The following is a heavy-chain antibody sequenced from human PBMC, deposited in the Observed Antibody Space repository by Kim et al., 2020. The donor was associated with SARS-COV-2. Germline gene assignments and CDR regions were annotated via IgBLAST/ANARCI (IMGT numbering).Heavy chain of an antibody. V-gene: IGHV1-2*02. CDR1: GFTFNAYY. D-gene: IGHD3-3*01. CDR2: INPNNGGT. CDR3: ARGPNWSTAIFGALDI. Sequence: ASVKVSCKTSGFTFNAYYIHWVRQAPGQGLEWMGWINPNNGGTNYAQKFEGSVTMTSDTSMSTAYLELSRLTSDDTAVYYCARGPNWSTAIFGALDIWGQGTRVTVSS. J-gene: IGHJ3*02.